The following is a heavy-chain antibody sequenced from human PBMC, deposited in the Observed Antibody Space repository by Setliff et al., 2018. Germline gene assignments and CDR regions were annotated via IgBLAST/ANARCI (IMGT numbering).Heavy chain of an antibody. Sequence: SETLSLTCAVYGGSFSGYYWSWIRQPPGKGLEWIGSIYYSGNTYYNPSLKSRVTISVDTSKNQFSLKLSSVTAADTAVYYCARERIQLWLRDYYYGMDVWGQGTTVTVSS. CDR2: IYYSGNT. V-gene: IGHV4-34*01. D-gene: IGHD5-18*01. CDR1: GGSFSGYY. CDR3: ARERIQLWLRDYYYGMDV. J-gene: IGHJ6*02.